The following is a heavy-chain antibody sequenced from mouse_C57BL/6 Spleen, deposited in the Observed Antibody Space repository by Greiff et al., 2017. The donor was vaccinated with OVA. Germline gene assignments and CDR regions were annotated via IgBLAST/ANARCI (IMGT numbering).Heavy chain of an antibody. Sequence: VQLKESGGGLVKPGGSLKLSCAASGFTFSDYGMHWVRQAPEKGLEWVAYISSGSSTIYYADTVKGRFTISRDNAKNTLFLQMTSLRSEDTAMYYCARQDYSNSWGQGTSVTVSS. CDR2: ISSGSSTI. CDR1: GFTFSDYG. V-gene: IGHV5-17*01. D-gene: IGHD2-5*01. J-gene: IGHJ4*01. CDR3: ARQDYSNS.